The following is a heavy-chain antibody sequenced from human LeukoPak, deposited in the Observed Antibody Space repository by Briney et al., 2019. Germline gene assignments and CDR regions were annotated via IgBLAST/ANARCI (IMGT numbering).Heavy chain of an antibody. CDR1: GFTFSSYS. CDR3: AKGSYGSGNYYYFDY. D-gene: IGHD3-10*01. Sequence: PGGSLRLSCAASGFTFSSYSMNWVRQAPGKGLEWVSSITSSRSYMYYADSVKGRFTISRDNAKNSLYLQMNSLRAEDTAVYYCAKGSYGSGNYYYFDYWGQGTLVTVSS. V-gene: IGHV3-21*01. CDR2: ITSSRSYM. J-gene: IGHJ4*02.